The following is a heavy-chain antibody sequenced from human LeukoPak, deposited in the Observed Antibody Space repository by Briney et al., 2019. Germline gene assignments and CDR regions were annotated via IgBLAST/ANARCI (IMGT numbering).Heavy chain of an antibody. CDR3: ARGPGTAVADTWGFDY. CDR1: GFTFINYW. D-gene: IGHD6-19*01. V-gene: IGHV3-7*01. Sequence: GGSLRLSCAASGFTFINYWISWVRQAPGKGLEWVANIKRDGSEIYYVDSVKGRFTISRDNAGNSLYLQMNSLTAEDTVVYYCARGPGTAVADTWGFDYWGQGTLVAVSS. CDR2: IKRDGSEI. J-gene: IGHJ4*02.